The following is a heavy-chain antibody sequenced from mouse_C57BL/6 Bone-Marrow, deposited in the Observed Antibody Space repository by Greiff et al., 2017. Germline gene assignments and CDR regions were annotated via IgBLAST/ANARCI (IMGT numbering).Heavy chain of an antibody. Sequence: DVHLVESGGGLVQPGESLKLSCESNEYEFPSPDMSWVRKTPEKRLELVAAINSDGGSTYYPDTMERRFIISRDNTKKTLYLQMSSLRSEDTALYYCARQMMVTTNYYAMDYWGQGTSVTVSS. CDR3: ARQMMVTTNYYAMDY. CDR1: EYEFPSPD. V-gene: IGHV5-2*01. D-gene: IGHD2-3*01. J-gene: IGHJ4*01. CDR2: INSDGGST.